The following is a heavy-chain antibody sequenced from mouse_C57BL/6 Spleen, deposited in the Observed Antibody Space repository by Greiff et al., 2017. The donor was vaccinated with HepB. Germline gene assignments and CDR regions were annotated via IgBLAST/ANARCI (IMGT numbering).Heavy chain of an antibody. CDR1: GFTFSSYT. CDR3: ARERGQLRLLFAY. V-gene: IGHV5-9*01. CDR2: ISGGGGNT. J-gene: IGHJ3*01. Sequence: EVQGVESGGGLVKPGGSLKLSCAASGFTFSSYTMAWVRQTPEKRLEWVATISGGGGNTYYPDKLKGRFTISRDNAKNTPYLQMSSLRSEDTALYYCARERGQLRLLFAYWGQGTLVTVSA. D-gene: IGHD3-2*02.